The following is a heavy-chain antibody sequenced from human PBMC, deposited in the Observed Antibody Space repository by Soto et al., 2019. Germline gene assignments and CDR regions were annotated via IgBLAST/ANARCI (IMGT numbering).Heavy chain of an antibody. CDR3: ARDRDDYGSGNYYNRIDF. J-gene: IGHJ4*02. CDR2: IIPLFGTQ. V-gene: IGHV1-69*13. D-gene: IGHD3-10*01. Sequence: GASVKVSCKASGGIFSTYAISWLRQAPGQGLEWMGGIIPLFGTQNYAQRFQGRVTITADESTSTAYMEPSRMRSEDTAVYYCARDRDDYGSGNYYNRIDFWGQGTLVTVSS. CDR1: GGIFSTYA.